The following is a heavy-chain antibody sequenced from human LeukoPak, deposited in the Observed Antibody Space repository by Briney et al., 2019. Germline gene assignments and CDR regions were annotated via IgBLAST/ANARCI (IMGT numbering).Heavy chain of an antibody. Sequence: GGSLRLSCVASGFTFSSYAMRWFRQAPGKGLEWVSASSGNGGSPYYDPSLKSRFTISRDNSKNTLYLQMNSLRAEDTAVYYCAKVRTKAVAGTIVYYYYDYYMDVWGKGTTVTVSS. D-gene: IGHD6-19*01. V-gene: IGHV3-23*01. CDR1: GFTFSSYA. CDR2: SSGNGGSP. CDR3: AKVRTKAVAGTIVYYYYDYYMDV. J-gene: IGHJ6*03.